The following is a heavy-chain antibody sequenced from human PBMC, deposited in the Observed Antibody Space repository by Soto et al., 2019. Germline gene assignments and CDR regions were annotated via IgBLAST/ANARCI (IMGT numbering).Heavy chain of an antibody. CDR1: GGSISSGGYS. CDR2: IYHSGST. Sequence: SETLSLTCAVSGGSISSGGYSWSWIRQPPGKGLEWIGYIYHSGSTYYNPSLKSRVTVSVDRSKNQFSLKLSSVTAADTAVYYCARVKGYYYDSSGPSHFDYWGQGTLVTVSS. J-gene: IGHJ4*02. V-gene: IGHV4-30-2*01. D-gene: IGHD3-22*01. CDR3: ARVKGYYYDSSGPSHFDY.